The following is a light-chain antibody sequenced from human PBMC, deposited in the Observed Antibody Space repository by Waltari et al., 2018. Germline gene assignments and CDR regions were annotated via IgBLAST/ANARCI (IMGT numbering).Light chain of an antibody. CDR3: GTWDSSLSAGGV. CDR2: ENN. Sequence: QPVFTQPPSVSAAPGQKVTISCSGSSPNIGNNYVSCYQQLPATAPKLLIYENNKRPSGIPDRFSGSKSGTSATLGITGLQTGDEADYYCGTWDSSLSAGGVFGGGTKLTVL. V-gene: IGLV1-51*02. CDR1: SPNIGNNY. J-gene: IGLJ3*02.